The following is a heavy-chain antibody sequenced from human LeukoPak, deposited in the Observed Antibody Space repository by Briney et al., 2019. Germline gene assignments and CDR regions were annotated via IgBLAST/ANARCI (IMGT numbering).Heavy chain of an antibody. CDR3: AREAPYYDILTGYLYYFDY. CDR2: INHSGST. CDR1: GGSFSGYY. D-gene: IGHD3-9*01. Sequence: PSETLSLTCAVYGGSFSGYYWSWIRQPPGKGLEWIGEINHSGSTNYNPSLKSRVTISVDTSKNQFSLNLSSVTAADTAVYYCAREAPYYDILTGYLYYFDYWGQGTLVTVSS. V-gene: IGHV4-34*01. J-gene: IGHJ4*02.